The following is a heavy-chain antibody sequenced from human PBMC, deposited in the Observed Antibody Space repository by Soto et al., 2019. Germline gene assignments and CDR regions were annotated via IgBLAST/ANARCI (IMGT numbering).Heavy chain of an antibody. CDR1: GGSFSGYY. J-gene: IGHJ4*02. CDR3: ARGSTIFGVVIYGYYFDY. Sequence: ETLSLTCAVYGGSFSGYYWSWIRQPPGKGLEWIGEINHSGSTNYNPSLKSRATISVDTSKNQFSLKLSSVTAADTAVYYCARGSTIFGVVIYGYYFDYWGQGTLVTVSS. CDR2: INHSGST. V-gene: IGHV4-34*01. D-gene: IGHD3-3*01.